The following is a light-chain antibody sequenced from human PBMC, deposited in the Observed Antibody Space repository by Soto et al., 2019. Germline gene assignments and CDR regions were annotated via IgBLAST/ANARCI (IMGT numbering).Light chain of an antibody. CDR2: GVS. Sequence: EIVMTQSASTLSGSAGERATLSCRASQSVSSNLAWYQQKPGQAPRILIYGVSNRAPGIPDRFSGSGSGTDITLTISRLEPEDFAVYYCHQSGDSPTFGQGTKVDIK. CDR1: QSVSSN. V-gene: IGKV3-20*01. CDR3: HQSGDSPT. J-gene: IGKJ1*01.